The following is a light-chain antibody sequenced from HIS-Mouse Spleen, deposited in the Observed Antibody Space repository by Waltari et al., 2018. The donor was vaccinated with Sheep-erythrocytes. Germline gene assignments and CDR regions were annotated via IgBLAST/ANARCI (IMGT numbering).Light chain of an antibody. J-gene: IGLJ3*02. CDR1: SSDVGGYNL. CDR2: EGG. V-gene: IGLV2-23*01. Sequence: QSALNQPASVSGSPGQSLTIASTGTSSDVGGYNLVSWYQKHPGKATKIMINEGGKRPSRFANRLAGSKAGNTASLTISGLLAEDEADYYCCSYAGSSTPWVFGGGTKLTVL. CDR3: CSYAGSSTPWV.